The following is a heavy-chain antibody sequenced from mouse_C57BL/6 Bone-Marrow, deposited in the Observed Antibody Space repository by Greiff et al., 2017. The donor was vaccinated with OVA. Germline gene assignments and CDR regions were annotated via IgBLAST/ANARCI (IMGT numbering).Heavy chain of an antibody. CDR3: ARHWDYYFDY. V-gene: IGHV5-12*01. CDR2: ISNGGGST. J-gene: IGHJ2*01. CDR1: GFTFSDYY. Sequence: EVQGVESGGGLVQPGGSLKLSCAASGFTFSDYYMYWVRQTPEKRLEWVAYISNGGGSTYYPDTVKGRFTISRDNAKNTLYLQMSRLKSEDTAMYYCARHWDYYFDYWGQGTTLTVSS. D-gene: IGHD4-1*01.